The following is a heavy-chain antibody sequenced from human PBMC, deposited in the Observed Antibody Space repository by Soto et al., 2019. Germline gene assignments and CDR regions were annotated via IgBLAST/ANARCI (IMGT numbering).Heavy chain of an antibody. D-gene: IGHD3-16*01. CDR2: IYFSGTA. V-gene: IGHV4-39*01. CDR1: GASINNTSYY. J-gene: IGHJ4*02. Sequence: LQLQESGPGLVKPSETLSLTCSVSGASINNTSYYWGWIRQSPGKGLEWLGNIYFSGTAYSTPSLRSPVTMSVDTSKNQFSLQLNSMTAADTGVYYCARGAPGPIPNSYFDFGGQGTLVTVSS. CDR3: ARGAPGPIPNSYFDF.